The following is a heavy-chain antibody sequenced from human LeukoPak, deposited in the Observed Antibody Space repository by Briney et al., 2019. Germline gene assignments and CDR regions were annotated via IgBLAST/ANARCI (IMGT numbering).Heavy chain of an antibody. CDR3: ARGSTYYDSSGQVPFDY. V-gene: IGHV3-48*01. D-gene: IGHD3-22*01. J-gene: IGHJ4*02. CDR1: GFTFSTYS. CDR2: ISSSSSTI. Sequence: GRSLRHSCAASGFTFSTYSMNWVRQAPGKGLEWVSYISSSSSTIYYADSVKGRFTISRDNAKNSLYLQMNSLRAEDTAVYYCARGSTYYDSSGQVPFDYWGQGTLVTVSS.